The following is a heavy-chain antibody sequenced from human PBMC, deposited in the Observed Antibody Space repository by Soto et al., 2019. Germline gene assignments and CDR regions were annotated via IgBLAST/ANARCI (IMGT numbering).Heavy chain of an antibody. Sequence: QVQLQQWGAGLLKPSETLSLTCAVYGGSFSDYYWSWIRQPPGKGLEWIGEINHSGSTNYNPSLKSLVSISLDTSKNQYALKLSSVTAEDTAVYYCARGGIVASYDPWGQGTLVTGSS. CDR2: INHSGST. V-gene: IGHV4-34*01. CDR3: ARGGIVASYDP. D-gene: IGHD1-26*01. J-gene: IGHJ5*02. CDR1: GGSFSDYY.